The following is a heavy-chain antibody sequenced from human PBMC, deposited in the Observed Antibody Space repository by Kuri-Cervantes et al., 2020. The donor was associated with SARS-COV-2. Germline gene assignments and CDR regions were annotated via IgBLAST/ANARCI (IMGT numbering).Heavy chain of an antibody. V-gene: IGHV4-39*01. CDR3: ARLLIAAAGPDFDY. J-gene: IGHJ4*02. D-gene: IGHD6-13*01. CDR1: GGSISSSSYY. CDR2: IYYSGST. Sequence: SETLSLTCTVSGGSISSSSYYLGWIRQPPGKGLEWIGSIYYSGSTYYNPSLKSRVTISVDTSKNQFSLKLSSVTAADTTVYYCARLLIAAAGPDFDYWGQGTLVTVSS.